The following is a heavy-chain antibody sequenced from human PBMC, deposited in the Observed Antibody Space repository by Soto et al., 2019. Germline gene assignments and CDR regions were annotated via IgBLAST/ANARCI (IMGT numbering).Heavy chain of an antibody. J-gene: IGHJ4*02. V-gene: IGHV4-4*02. CDR2: IYHSGST. Sequence: LSLTCAVSGGSINSRYWWSWVRQSPGKGLEWIGEIYHSGSTNYNPSLKSRVTISVDKSKNQFSLNLSSVTAADTAVYYCARDQNGSGNYYTRYFDYWGQGTLVTVSS. D-gene: IGHD3-10*01. CDR3: ARDQNGSGNYYTRYFDY. CDR1: GGSINSRYW.